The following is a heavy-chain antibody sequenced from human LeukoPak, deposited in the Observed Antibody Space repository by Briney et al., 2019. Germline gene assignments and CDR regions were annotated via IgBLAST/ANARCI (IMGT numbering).Heavy chain of an antibody. D-gene: IGHD5-18*01. J-gene: IGHJ6*02. CDR3: ARDYDSYGSLYYYYGMDV. CDR1: GFTFSSYS. V-gene: IGHV3-21*01. Sequence: GGSLRLSCAASGFTFSSYSMNWVRQAPGKGLEWVSSISSSSSYIYYADSVKGRFTISRDNAKNSLNLQMNSLRAEDTAVYYCARDYDSYGSLYYYYGMDVWGQGTTVTVSS. CDR2: ISSSSSYI.